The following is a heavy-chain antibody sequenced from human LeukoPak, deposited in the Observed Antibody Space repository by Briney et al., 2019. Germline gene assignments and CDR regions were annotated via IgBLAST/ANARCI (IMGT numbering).Heavy chain of an antibody. D-gene: IGHD3-10*01. V-gene: IGHV3-48*03. CDR1: GFTFRSYE. CDR2: ISGSGSTI. CDR3: ATYIIGPTIDY. Sequence: GGSLRLSCAASGFTFRSYEMNWVRQAPGKGLEWISYISGSGSTIYYADSVKGRFTISRDNAKNSLYLQMNSLRAGDTAVYYCATYIIGPTIDYWGQGTLVTVSS. J-gene: IGHJ4*02.